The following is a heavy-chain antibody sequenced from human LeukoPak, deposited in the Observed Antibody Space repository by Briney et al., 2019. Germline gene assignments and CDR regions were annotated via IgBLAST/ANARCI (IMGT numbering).Heavy chain of an antibody. V-gene: IGHV1-8*01. Sequence: ASVKVSCKASGYTFTSYDINWVRQATGQGLEWMGWTNPNSGNTGYAQKFQGRVTMTRNTSISTAYMELSSLRSEDTAVYYCARGTRYYGSGSYYYWGQGTLVTVSS. CDR3: ARGTRYYGSGSYYY. D-gene: IGHD3-10*01. CDR2: TNPNSGNT. J-gene: IGHJ4*02. CDR1: GYTFTSYD.